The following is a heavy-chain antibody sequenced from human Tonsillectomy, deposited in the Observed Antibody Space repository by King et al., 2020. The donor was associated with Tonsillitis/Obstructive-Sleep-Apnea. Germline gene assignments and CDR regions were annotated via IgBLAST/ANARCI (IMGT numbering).Heavy chain of an antibody. D-gene: IGHD1-26*01. J-gene: IGHJ4*02. CDR2: IWYDGSDT. V-gene: IGHV3-33*01. CDR3: ARRGGIYHFDS. CDR1: GFTFSSYG. Sequence: VQLVESGGGVVQPGRSLRLSCAASGFTFSSYGMHWVRQAPGMGLEWVAVIWYDGSDTYYADSVKGRFTISRDSSKHTLYLQMNGLRAEDTAVYYCARRGGIYHFDSWGQGPLVPVSS.